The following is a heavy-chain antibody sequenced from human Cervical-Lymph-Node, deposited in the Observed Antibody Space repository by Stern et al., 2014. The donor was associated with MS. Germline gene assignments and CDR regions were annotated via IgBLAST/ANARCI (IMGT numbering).Heavy chain of an antibody. CDR3: ARGDSEAPIYYFDS. Sequence: QMQLVQSGAEVKKPGSSMKVSCKTSGGTFSNFAISWVRQAPGQGLEWMGGITPIFDATNFAQKFQGRVTITADESTRTVYMELSSLRSDDTAMYYCARGDSEAPIYYFDSWGQGTLVTVSS. D-gene: IGHD2-21*01. CDR2: ITPIFDAT. CDR1: GGTFSNFA. V-gene: IGHV1-69*01. J-gene: IGHJ4*02.